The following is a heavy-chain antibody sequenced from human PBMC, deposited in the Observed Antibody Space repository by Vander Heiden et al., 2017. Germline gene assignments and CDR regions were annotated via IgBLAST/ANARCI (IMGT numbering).Heavy chain of an antibody. Sequence: EVQLVASGGGSAQPGGSRRPPRVGSGFTFGQYYIHWRRQAPGKGLVWVSNINSDGSITNYADSARGRFTISRDNARSTVYLQMNDLRAEDTAVYYCARGNYGMDVWGQGSTVTVSS. CDR2: INSDGSIT. CDR1: GFTFGQYY. V-gene: IGHV3-74*01. CDR3: ARGNYGMDV. J-gene: IGHJ6*02.